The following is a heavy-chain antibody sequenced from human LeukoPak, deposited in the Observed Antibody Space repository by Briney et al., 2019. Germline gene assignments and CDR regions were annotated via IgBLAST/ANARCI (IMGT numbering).Heavy chain of an antibody. CDR2: IKQDGSEK. D-gene: IGHD3-16*02. Sequence: GGSLRLSCAASGFTFSSYWMSWVRQAPGKGLEWVANIKQDGSEKYYVDSVKGRFTISRDNAKNSLYLQMNSLGAEDTAVYYCAGEEAAYVWGSYRQNYFAYWGQGTLVTVSS. CDR1: GFTFSSYW. CDR3: AGEEAAYVWGSYRQNYFAY. J-gene: IGHJ4*02. V-gene: IGHV3-7*01.